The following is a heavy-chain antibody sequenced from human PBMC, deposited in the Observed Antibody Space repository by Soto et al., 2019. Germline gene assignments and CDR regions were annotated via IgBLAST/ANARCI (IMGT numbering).Heavy chain of an antibody. CDR1: GFSLSTSGVA. V-gene: IGHV2-5*02. Sequence: SGPTLVNPTPTLTLTCTFSGFSLSTSGVAVGWIRQAPRKAPEWLAFIFWDDDKRYSPSLENRLTITRDTSENQVVLTMTNMDPVDTATYYCARIFDFWSGYYFYYWGRGTLVTVSS. CDR2: IFWDDDK. CDR3: ARIFDFWSGYYFYY. J-gene: IGHJ4*02. D-gene: IGHD3-3*01.